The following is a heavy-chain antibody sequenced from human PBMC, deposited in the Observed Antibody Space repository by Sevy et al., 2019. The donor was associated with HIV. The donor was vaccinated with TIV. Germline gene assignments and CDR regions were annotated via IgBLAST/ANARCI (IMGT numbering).Heavy chain of an antibody. V-gene: IGHV4-59*08. D-gene: IGHD1-26*01. Sequence: SETLSLTCTVSGGSITSLYWNWIRQPPGKGLEWIANIYYNGHINYNPPLKSRVTLSLNTSKNQFSLRLGFVTAADTAMYYCAGENAWGRGYSWGQGTLVTVSS. CDR3: AGENAWGRGYS. J-gene: IGHJ4*02. CDR1: GGSITSLY. CDR2: IYYNGHI.